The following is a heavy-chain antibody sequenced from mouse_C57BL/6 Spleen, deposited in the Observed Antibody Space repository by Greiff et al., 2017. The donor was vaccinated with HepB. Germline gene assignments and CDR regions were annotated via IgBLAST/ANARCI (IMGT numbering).Heavy chain of an antibody. J-gene: IGHJ3*01. V-gene: IGHV5-6*01. D-gene: IGHD2-12*01. CDR1: GFTFSSYG. CDR3: RDDEGFAY. CDR2: ISSGGSYT. Sequence: EVKLVESGGDLVKPGGSLKLSCAASGFTFSSYGMSWVRQTPDKRLEWVATISSGGSYTYYPDSVKGRFTISRDNAKNTLYLQMSSLKSEDTAMYYCRDDEGFAYWGQGTLVTVSA.